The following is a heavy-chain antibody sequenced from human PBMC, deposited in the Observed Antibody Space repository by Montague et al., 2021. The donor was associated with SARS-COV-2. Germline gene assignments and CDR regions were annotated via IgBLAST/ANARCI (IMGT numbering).Heavy chain of an antibody. CDR1: GGSVSSDNW. Sequence: SETLSLTCTVSGGSVSSDNWWTWVRQPPGKGLEWIGEIYHSGTTDYNPSLQNRVTISVDKSRNHLSLNLRSVTAADTAMYYCALPLGGARFDPWGQGIMVTVSS. D-gene: IGHD1-26*01. V-gene: IGHV4-4*02. CDR3: ALPLGGARFDP. J-gene: IGHJ5*02. CDR2: IYHSGTT.